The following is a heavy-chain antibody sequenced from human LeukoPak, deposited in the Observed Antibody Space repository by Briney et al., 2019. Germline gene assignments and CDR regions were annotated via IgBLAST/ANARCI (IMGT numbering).Heavy chain of an antibody. D-gene: IGHD3-22*01. CDR3: ARHFTYYYDSSGYPRDAFDI. J-gene: IGHJ3*02. Sequence: SETLSLTCTVSGGSISGYYWSWIRQSPGKGLVWIGYMYYSGSTNYNPSLKSRVTISIDMSKNQFSLTLSSATAADTALYYCARHFTYYYDSSGYPRDAFDIWGQGTMVTVSS. CDR2: MYYSGST. CDR1: GGSISGYY. V-gene: IGHV4-59*08.